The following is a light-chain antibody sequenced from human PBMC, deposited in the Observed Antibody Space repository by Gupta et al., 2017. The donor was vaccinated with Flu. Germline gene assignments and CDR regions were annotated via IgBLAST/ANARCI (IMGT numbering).Light chain of an antibody. V-gene: IGLV3-19*01. CDR2: NKN. Sequence: QTVRITCQGDSLTNYYANWYQQKPGQAPILVIFNKNNRPSGIPDRFSGSSSGNTASLTITGAQAEDEADYYCSSQDSSGNPLVVFGGGTKVTVL. J-gene: IGLJ2*01. CDR1: SLTNYY. CDR3: SSQDSSGNPLVV.